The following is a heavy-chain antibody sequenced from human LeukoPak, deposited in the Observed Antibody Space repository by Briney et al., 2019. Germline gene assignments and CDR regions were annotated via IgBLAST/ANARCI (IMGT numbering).Heavy chain of an antibody. CDR2: IYYSGST. V-gene: IGHV4-59*08. Sequence: SETLSLTCTVSGGSISGKYWSWIRQPPGKGLECIGYIYYSGSTNYNPSLKSRVTISVDTSKNQFSLKLSSVTAADTAVYYCAKQYYYDSSGSAFDIWGQGTMVTVSS. D-gene: IGHD3-22*01. CDR1: GGSISGKY. CDR3: AKQYYYDSSGSAFDI. J-gene: IGHJ3*02.